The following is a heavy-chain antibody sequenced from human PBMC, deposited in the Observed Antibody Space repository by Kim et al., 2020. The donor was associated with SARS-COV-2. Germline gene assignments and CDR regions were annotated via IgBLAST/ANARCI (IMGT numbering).Heavy chain of an antibody. V-gene: IGHV3-48*03. Sequence: GGSLRLSCAASGFTFSSYEMNWVRQAPGKGLEWVSYISSSGSTIYYADSVKGRFTISRDNAKNSLYLQMNSLRAEDTAVYYCARDSPIAARPFDYWGQGTLVIVSS. CDR1: GFTFSSYE. J-gene: IGHJ4*02. CDR2: ISSSGSTI. D-gene: IGHD6-6*01. CDR3: ARDSPIAARPFDY.